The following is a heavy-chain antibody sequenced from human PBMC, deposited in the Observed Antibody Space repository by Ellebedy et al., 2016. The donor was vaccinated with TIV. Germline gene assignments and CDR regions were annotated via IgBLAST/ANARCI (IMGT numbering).Heavy chain of an antibody. CDR2: IYYSGST. CDR1: GGSISSSNYY. CDR3: ARHGGWSGPDV. Sequence: SETLSLXCTVSGGSISSSNYYWGWIRQPPGKGLEWIGSIYYSGSTFYNSSLKSRVTISVDTSNNQFSLKLSSVTAADTAVYYCARHGGWSGPDVWGKGTTVTVSS. V-gene: IGHV4-39*01. J-gene: IGHJ6*04. D-gene: IGHD3-3*01.